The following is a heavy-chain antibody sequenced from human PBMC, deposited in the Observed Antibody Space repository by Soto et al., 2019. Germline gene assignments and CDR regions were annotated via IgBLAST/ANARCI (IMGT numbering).Heavy chain of an antibody. CDR1: GFTVSSNY. CDR3: ARDRRRYFDWSNDGLGWYFDL. Sequence: EVQLVESGGGLVQPGGSLRLSCAASGFTVSSNYMSWVRQAPGKGLEWVSVIYSGGSTYYADSVKGRFTISRHNSKNTLYLQMNSLRAEDTAVYYCARDRRRYFDWSNDGLGWYFDLWGRGTLVTVSS. J-gene: IGHJ2*01. V-gene: IGHV3-53*04. CDR2: IYSGGST. D-gene: IGHD3-9*01.